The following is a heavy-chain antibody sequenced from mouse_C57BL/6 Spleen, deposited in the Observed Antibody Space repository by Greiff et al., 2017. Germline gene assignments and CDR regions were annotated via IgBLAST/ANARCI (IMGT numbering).Heavy chain of an antibody. Sequence: VQLQQPGAELVKPGASVKMSCNASGYTFTSYWFTWVKQRPGQGLEWIGDIYPGSGSTNYNEKFKSKATLTVDTSTSTAYMQLSSLTSEDSAVYYCAREDYGSSPFDYWGQGTTLTVSA. J-gene: IGHJ2*01. CDR2: IYPGSGST. D-gene: IGHD1-1*01. V-gene: IGHV1-55*01. CDR1: GYTFTSYW. CDR3: AREDYGSSPFDY.